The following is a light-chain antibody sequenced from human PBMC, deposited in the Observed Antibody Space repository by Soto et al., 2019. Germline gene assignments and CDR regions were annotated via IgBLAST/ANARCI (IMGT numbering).Light chain of an antibody. CDR3: QQYGDSPQT. J-gene: IGKJ1*01. CDR1: QSVGSS. CDR2: GAS. Sequence: VLNQSPGTVSLNQGERATLSCRASQSVGSSLSWYRQKPGQAPRLLFYGASNRATAIPDRFSGSGFGTDFTLTITRLEPEDFAVYYCQQYGDSPQTFGPGTTVAIK. V-gene: IGKV3-20*01.